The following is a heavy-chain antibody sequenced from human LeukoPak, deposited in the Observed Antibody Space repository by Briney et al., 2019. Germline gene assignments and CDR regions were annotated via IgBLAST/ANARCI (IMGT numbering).Heavy chain of an antibody. J-gene: IGHJ4*02. D-gene: IGHD3-22*01. CDR3: ARGSGYLETFDY. CDR2: IRPDGSEG. V-gene: IGHV3-7*01. Sequence: GGSLRLSCTTSGITFSNSWMSWVRQAPGKGLEWVATIRPDGSEGYYADSVRGRFTISRDNSKNSFYLQMSSLRAEDTAVYYCARGSGYLETFDYWGQGTLVTVSS. CDR1: GITFSNSW.